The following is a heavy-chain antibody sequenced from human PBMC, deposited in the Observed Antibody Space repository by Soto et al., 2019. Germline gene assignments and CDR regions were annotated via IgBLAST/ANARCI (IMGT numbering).Heavy chain of an antibody. CDR3: AHRFDRDYVGY. CDR1: GFSLSTSAWG. V-gene: IGHV2-5*02. CDR2: IYWDDDK. J-gene: IGHJ4*02. Sequence: SGPTLVNPTQTLTLTCTFSGFSLSTSAWGVGWIRQPPGKALEWLALIYWDDDKRYSPSPKSRLTITKDNSKNQVVITMNNMDPVDTATYYCAHRFDRDYVGYCGQGTLVTVSS.